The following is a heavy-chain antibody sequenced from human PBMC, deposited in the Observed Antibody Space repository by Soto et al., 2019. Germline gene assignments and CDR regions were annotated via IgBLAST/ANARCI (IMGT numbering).Heavy chain of an antibody. CDR1: GATFSSYA. V-gene: IGHV1-69*13. D-gene: IGHD4-17*01. CDR3: ATDYGGNPLTFSWFDP. CDR2: IIPIFGTA. J-gene: IGHJ5*02. Sequence: GASVKVSCKASGATFSSYAISWVRQAPGQGLEWMGGIIPIFGTANYAQKFQGRVTITADESTSTAYMELSSLRSEATAVYYCATDYGGNPLTFSWFDPWGQGNLVTVSS.